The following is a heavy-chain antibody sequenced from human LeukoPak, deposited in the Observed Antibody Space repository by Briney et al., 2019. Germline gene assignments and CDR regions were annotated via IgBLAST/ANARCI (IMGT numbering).Heavy chain of an antibody. J-gene: IGHJ3*02. V-gene: IGHV4-61*02. Sequence: SETLSLTCTVSGGSISSSSYYWGWIRQPAGKGLEWIGRIYTSGSTNYNPSLKSRVTMSVDTSKNQFSLKLSSVTAADTAVYYCAREGAYDILTGRGAFDIWGQGTMVTVSS. D-gene: IGHD3-9*01. CDR3: AREGAYDILTGRGAFDI. CDR1: GGSISSSSYY. CDR2: IYTSGST.